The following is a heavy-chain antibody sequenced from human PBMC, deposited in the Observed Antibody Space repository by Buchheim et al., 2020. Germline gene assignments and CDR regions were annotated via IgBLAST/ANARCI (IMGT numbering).Heavy chain of an antibody. D-gene: IGHD6-19*01. CDR2: ISESGTST. CDR1: GFSFNTYV. CDR3: ANNVNSGQPRY. J-gene: IGHJ4*02. V-gene: IGHV3-23*01. Sequence: EVQLLESGGGLVQPGGSLRLSCVTSGFSFNTYVMSWVRQAPGKGLEWVASISESGTSTYYADSVKGRFTISRDNSKNTLYLQMNSMRAEYAAVYYCANNVNSGQPRYWGQGTL.